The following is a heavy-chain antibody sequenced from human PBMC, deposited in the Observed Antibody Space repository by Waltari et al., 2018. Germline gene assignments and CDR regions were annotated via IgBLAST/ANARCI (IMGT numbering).Heavy chain of an antibody. CDR1: GGTFSSYA. Sequence: QVQLVQSGAEVKKPGSSVKVSCKASGGTFSSYAISWVRQAPGQGLEWMGGIIPIFGTANYAQKFQGRVTITADESTSTAYMELSSLRSEDTAVYYCASGGGPIVVVPAAIQDNDYWGQGTLVTVSS. D-gene: IGHD2-2*02. J-gene: IGHJ4*02. V-gene: IGHV1-69*01. CDR2: IIPIFGTA. CDR3: ASGGGPIVVVPAAIQDNDY.